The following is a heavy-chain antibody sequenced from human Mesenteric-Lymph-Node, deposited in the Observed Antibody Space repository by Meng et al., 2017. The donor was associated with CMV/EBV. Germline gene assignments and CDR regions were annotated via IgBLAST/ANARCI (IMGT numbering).Heavy chain of an antibody. CDR2: ISGSAAGI. J-gene: IGHJ5*02. CDR3: ARAYGGNWFDP. CDR1: GFIFSDYS. V-gene: IGHV3-48*04. D-gene: IGHD2-15*01. Sequence: GESLKISCAGTGFIFSDYSMNWVRQAPGKGLEWISHISGSAAGIDYADSVKGRFTISRDNAGNSLYLQMNSLRAEDTAVYYCARAYGGNWFDPWGQGTLVTVSS.